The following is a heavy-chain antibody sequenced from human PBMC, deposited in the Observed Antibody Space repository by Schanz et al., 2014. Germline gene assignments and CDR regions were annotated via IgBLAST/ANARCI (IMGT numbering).Heavy chain of an antibody. CDR3: AKCIGWYGRCAFDI. CDR1: GFTFSRYN. D-gene: IGHD6-19*01. J-gene: IGHJ3*02. V-gene: IGHV3-30*04. Sequence: VQLVESGGGLVKPGGSLRLSCAGTGFTFSRYNMNWVRQAPGRGLEWVAVTSYDGSQKYYTDSVKGRFTVSRDNSKNTLYLQLNSLRAEDTAVYYCAKCIGWYGRCAFDIWGQGTMVTVSS. CDR2: TSYDGSQK.